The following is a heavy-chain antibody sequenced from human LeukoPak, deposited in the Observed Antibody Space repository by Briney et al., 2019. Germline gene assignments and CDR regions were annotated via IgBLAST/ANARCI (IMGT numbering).Heavy chain of an antibody. J-gene: IGHJ4*02. V-gene: IGHV4-34*01. CDR3: ARGTYYYDTSGYYYVVKNRYYFDY. Sequence: PSETLSLTCAVSGGSFSGYYWSWIRQPPGKGLEWIGEINHSGSTNYNPSLKSRVTISVDTSKNQFSLKLSSVTAADTAVYYCARGTYYYDTSGYYYVVKNRYYFDYWGQGTLVTVSS. CDR2: INHSGST. D-gene: IGHD3-22*01. CDR1: GGSFSGYY.